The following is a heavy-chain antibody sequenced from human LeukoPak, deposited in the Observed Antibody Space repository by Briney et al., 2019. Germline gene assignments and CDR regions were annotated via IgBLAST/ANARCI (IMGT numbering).Heavy chain of an antibody. CDR3: AHTIRRSGFDP. CDR2: IYWNDDK. J-gene: IGHJ5*02. D-gene: IGHD5-24*01. V-gene: IGHV2-5*01. CDR1: GFSLSTSGGG. Sequence: SGPTLVNPTETLTLTCTFSGFSLSTSGGGVGWIRQPPGKALDWLALIYWNDDKRYSPSLKTRLTITKDTSKNQVVLTMTNIDPVDTATYYCAHTIRRSGFDPWGQGTLVTVSS.